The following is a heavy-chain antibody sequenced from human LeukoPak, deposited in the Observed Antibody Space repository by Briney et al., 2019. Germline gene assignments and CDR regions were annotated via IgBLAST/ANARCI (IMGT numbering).Heavy chain of an antibody. J-gene: IGHJ4*02. Sequence: GSVKVSCKASGYTFSSYGFSWVRQAPGQGLEWMGWINAYNGNTNYAQNLQGRVTMTTDTSTSTAYMELRSLRSDDTAVYYCARRQGTTLNFDYWGQGTLVTVSS. CDR1: GYTFSSYG. V-gene: IGHV1-18*01. D-gene: IGHD1-1*01. CDR2: INAYNGNT. CDR3: ARRQGTTLNFDY.